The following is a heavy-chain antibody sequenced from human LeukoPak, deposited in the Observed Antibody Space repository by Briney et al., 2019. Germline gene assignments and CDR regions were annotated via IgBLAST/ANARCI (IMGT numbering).Heavy chain of an antibody. D-gene: IGHD6-19*01. Sequence: GGSLRLSCAASGFTFSSYWMHWVRQAPGKGLVWVSRINTDGSSTSYADSVKGRFTISRDNAKNTLYLQMNSLRAEDTAVYYCAREGFSSGWYYFDCWGQGTLVTVSS. CDR3: AREGFSSGWYYFDC. CDR2: INTDGSST. J-gene: IGHJ4*02. CDR1: GFTFSSYW. V-gene: IGHV3-74*01.